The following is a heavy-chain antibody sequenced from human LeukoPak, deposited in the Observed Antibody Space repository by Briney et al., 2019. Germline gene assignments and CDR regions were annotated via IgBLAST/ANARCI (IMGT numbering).Heavy chain of an antibody. CDR3: ARDLSTGWELPVFLNYFDY. CDR1: GYTFTSYY. V-gene: IGHV1-46*01. D-gene: IGHD1-26*01. CDR2: INPSGGST. J-gene: IGHJ4*02. Sequence: ASVKVSCKASGYTFTSYYMHWVRQAPGQGLEWMGIINPSGGSTSYAQKFQGRVTMTRDTSTSTVYMELSSLRSVDTAVYYCARDLSTGWELPVFLNYFDYWGQGTLVTVSS.